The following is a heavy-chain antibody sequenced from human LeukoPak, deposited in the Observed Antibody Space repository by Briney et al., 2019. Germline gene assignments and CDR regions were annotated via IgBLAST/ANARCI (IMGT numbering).Heavy chain of an antibody. CDR2: ISSSSSTI. CDR1: GFTFSSYS. J-gene: IGHJ6*03. CDR3: ARVHLAVAVTPAGRPGYYYMDV. Sequence: GGSLRLSCAASGFTFSSYSMNWVRQAPGKGLEWVSYISSSSSTIYYADSVKGRFTISRDNAKNSLYLQMNSLRAEDTAVYYCARVHLAVAVTPAGRPGYYYMDVWGKGTTVTVSS. V-gene: IGHV3-48*04. D-gene: IGHD6-19*01.